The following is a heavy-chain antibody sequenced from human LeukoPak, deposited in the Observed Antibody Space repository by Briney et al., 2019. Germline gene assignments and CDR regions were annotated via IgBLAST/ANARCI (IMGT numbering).Heavy chain of an antibody. Sequence: GFLRLSCSASGFTFSSLWMNWVRQAPGKGLGWVANIKQDGSEKYYVDSVKGRFTISRDNAKNSLYLQMNSLRAEDTAVYYCARVDSSSHDAFDIWGQGTMVTVSS. J-gene: IGHJ3*02. V-gene: IGHV3-7*01. CDR3: ARVDSSSHDAFDI. D-gene: IGHD6-13*01. CDR2: IKQDGSEK. CDR1: GFTFSSLW.